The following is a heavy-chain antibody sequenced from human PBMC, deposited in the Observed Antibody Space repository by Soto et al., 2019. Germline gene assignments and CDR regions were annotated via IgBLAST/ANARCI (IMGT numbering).Heavy chain of an antibody. J-gene: IGHJ3*02. CDR1: GFTFSSYS. CDR2: ISSSSSYI. D-gene: IGHD6-13*01. V-gene: IGHV3-21*01. Sequence: EVQLVESGGGLVKPRGSLRLSCAASGFTFSSYSMNWVRQAPGKGLEWVSSISSSSSYIYYADSVKGRFTISRDNAKNSLYLQMNSLRAEDTAVYYCARDLVYLNSCSWYVGAFDIWGQGTMVTVSS. CDR3: ARDLVYLNSCSWYVGAFDI.